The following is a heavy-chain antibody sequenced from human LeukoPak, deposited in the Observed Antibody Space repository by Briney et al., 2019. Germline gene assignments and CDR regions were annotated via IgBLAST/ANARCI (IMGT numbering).Heavy chain of an antibody. V-gene: IGHV4-34*01. CDR3: ARGGYFDY. D-gene: IGHD2-15*01. CDR1: GGSFSGYY. J-gene: IGHJ4*02. CDR2: INHSGST. Sequence: SETLSLTCAVYGGSFSGYYWSWIRQPPGKGLEWVGEINHSGSTNYNPSLKSRVTISVDTSKNQFSLKLSSVTAADTAVYYCARGGYFDYWGQGTLVTVSS.